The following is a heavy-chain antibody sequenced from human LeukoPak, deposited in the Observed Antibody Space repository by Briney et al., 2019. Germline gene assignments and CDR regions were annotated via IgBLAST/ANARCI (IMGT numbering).Heavy chain of an antibody. D-gene: IGHD3-22*01. CDR2: IIPLLGIA. J-gene: IGHJ4*02. CDR3: ARDSYYYDSSALGGFDY. CDR1: EGTLSSYA. V-gene: IGHV1-69*04. Sequence: ASVKVSCKASEGTLSSYAISWVRQAPGQGLEWMGRIIPLLGIANSAQKFQGRVTITADKSTSTAYMELSSLRSEDTAVYYCARDSYYYDSSALGGFDYWGQGTLVTVSS.